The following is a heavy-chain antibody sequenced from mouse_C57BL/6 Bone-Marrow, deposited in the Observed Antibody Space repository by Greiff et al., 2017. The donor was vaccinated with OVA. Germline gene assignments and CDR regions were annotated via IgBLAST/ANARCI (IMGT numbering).Heavy chain of an antibody. V-gene: IGHV2-5*01. CDR2: IWRGGST. J-gene: IGHJ4*01. CDR3: AKTFYGHYAMDY. Sequence: VKLMESGPGLVQPSQSLSITCTVSGFSLTSYGVHWVRQSPGKGLEWLGVIWRGGSTDYNAAFMSRLSITKDNSKSQVFFKMNSLQADDTAIYYCAKTFYGHYAMDYWGQGTSVTVSS. CDR1: GFSLTSYG. D-gene: IGHD2-10*01.